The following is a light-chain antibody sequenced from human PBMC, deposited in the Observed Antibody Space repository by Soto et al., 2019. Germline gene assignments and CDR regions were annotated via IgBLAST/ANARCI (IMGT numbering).Light chain of an antibody. V-gene: IGLV2-14*01. Sequence: QSALTQPASVSGSPGQTITISCTGTSSDVGGYNYVSWYQQHPGKAPKLIIYEDSNRPSGVSNRFSGSKSGNTASLTIAGLEAEDEDDYCRSSYTSSSCWVFGGGTKLTVL. J-gene: IGLJ3*02. CDR2: EDS. CDR1: SSDVGGYNY. CDR3: SSYTSSSCWV.